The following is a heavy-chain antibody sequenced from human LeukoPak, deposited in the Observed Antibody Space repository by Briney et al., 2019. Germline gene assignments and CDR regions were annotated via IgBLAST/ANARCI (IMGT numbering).Heavy chain of an antibody. V-gene: IGHV4-39*01. CDR1: GGSISSSSYY. J-gene: IGHJ4*02. CDR3: ARQKARDGYNRIDY. D-gene: IGHD5-24*01. Sequence: SETLSLTCTVSGGSISSSSYYWGWIRQPPGKGLEWIASIYYSGSTYYNPSLKSRVTISVDTSKHQFSLKLSSVTAADTAVYYCARQKARDGYNRIDYWGQGTLVTVSS. CDR2: IYYSGST.